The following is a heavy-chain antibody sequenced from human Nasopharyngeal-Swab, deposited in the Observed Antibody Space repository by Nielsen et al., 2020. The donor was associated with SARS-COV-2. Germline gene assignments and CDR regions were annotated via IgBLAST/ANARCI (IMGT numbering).Heavy chain of an antibody. D-gene: IGHD6-19*01. CDR2: ISYDGSNK. CDR1: GFTFSSYG. V-gene: IGHV3-30*03. J-gene: IGHJ4*02. Sequence: GESLKISCAATGFTFSSYGMHWVRQAPGKGLEWVAVISYDGSNKYYADSVKGRFTISRDNSKNTLYLQMNSLRAEDTAVYYCATGWNFDYWGQGTLVTASS. CDR3: ATGWNFDY.